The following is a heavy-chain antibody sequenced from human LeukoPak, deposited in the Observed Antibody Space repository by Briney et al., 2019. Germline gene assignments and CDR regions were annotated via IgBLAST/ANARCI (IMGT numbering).Heavy chain of an antibody. CDR2: ISYSGST. D-gene: IGHD2-2*01. Sequence: PSQTLSLTCTVSGGSISSDAYSWSWIRQHPGKGLEWIGYISYSGSTYYNPSLKSRITISVDTSKNQFSLNLSSVTAADTAVYFCAAIVVVPPAIAYWGQGTLVTVSS. CDR3: AAIVVVPPAIAY. J-gene: IGHJ4*02. V-gene: IGHV4-31*03. CDR1: GGSISSDAYS.